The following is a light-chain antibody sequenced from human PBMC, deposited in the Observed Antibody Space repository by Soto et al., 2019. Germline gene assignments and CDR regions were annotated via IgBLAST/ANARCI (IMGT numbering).Light chain of an antibody. CDR3: AAWDDSLNVYVV. J-gene: IGLJ2*01. V-gene: IGLV1-44*01. Sequence: QSVLTQPPSASGTPGQRVTISCSGSSSNIGTNTVNWYQQLPGTAPKLLIYSNNQRPSGVPDRFSASKSGTSAALAISGLQSEDEADYYCAAWDDSLNVYVVFGGGTQLTVL. CDR2: SNN. CDR1: SSNIGTNT.